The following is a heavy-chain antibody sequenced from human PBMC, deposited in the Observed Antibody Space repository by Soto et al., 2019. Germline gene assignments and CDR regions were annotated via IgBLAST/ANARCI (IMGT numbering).Heavy chain of an antibody. CDR2: LSGSGDRT. Sequence: GGSLRLSCAASGFPFGSFAMSWVRQAPGKGLEWVSTLSGSGDRTYYADSVKGRFTISRDNSKNTLYLQMNSLRAEDTAVYYCAALSGYIYGYFMYWGQGTLVTVSS. J-gene: IGHJ4*02. CDR3: AALSGYIYGYFMY. D-gene: IGHD5-18*01. CDR1: GFPFGSFA. V-gene: IGHV3-23*01.